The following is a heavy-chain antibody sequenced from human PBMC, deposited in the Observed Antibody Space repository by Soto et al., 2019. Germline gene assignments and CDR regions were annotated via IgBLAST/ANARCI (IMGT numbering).Heavy chain of an antibody. Sequence: QVQLQESGPGLVKPSETLSLTCTVSGGSISSYYGSWIRQPPGKGLEWIGYIYYSGSTNYNPSLKSRVTISVDTSKNHFSLKLSSVTAADTAVYYCARVIGSWQRVYYYYYYGMDVWGQGTTVTVSS. CDR2: IYYSGST. J-gene: IGHJ6*02. D-gene: IGHD6-13*01. CDR1: GGSISSYY. CDR3: ARVIGSWQRVYYYYYYGMDV. V-gene: IGHV4-59*01.